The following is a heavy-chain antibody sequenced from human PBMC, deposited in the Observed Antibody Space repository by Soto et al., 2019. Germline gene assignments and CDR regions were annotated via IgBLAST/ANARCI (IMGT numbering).Heavy chain of an antibody. CDR1: GGSFSGYY. V-gene: IGHV4-34*01. CDR3: ARGGYCSNTSCENWFDP. Sequence: QVQLQQRGAGLLKPSETLSLTCAVYGGSFSGYYWSWIRQPPGKGLEWIGEINHSGTTNYNPSLKSRVTISVDTSKNKFALKLISVTAADTTVYYCARGGYCSNTSCENWFDPWGQGTRVTVST. CDR2: INHSGTT. D-gene: IGHD2-2*03. J-gene: IGHJ5*02.